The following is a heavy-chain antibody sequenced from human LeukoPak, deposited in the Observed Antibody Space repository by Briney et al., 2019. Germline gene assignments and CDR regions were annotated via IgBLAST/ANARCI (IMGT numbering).Heavy chain of an antibody. J-gene: IGHJ4*02. D-gene: IGHD5-18*01. Sequence: GGSLRLSCAASGFTFRNDHMYWVRQAPGKELEYVSAISSNGGSTYYANSVEGRFTTSRDNSKNTLYLQMGSLRAEDMAVYYCARGASGTAFWGQGTLVTVSS. CDR1: GFTFRNDH. CDR3: ARGASGTAF. V-gene: IGHV3-64*01. CDR2: ISSNGGST.